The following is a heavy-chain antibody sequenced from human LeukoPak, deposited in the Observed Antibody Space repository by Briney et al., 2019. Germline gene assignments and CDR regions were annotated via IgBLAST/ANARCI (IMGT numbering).Heavy chain of an antibody. CDR3: ARVAPYSSSWGIFDY. CDR2: IWYDGSNK. V-gene: IGHV3-33*01. CDR1: GFTFSSYG. Sequence: GGSLRLSCAASGFTFSSYGTHWVRQAPGKGLEWVAVIWYDGSNKYYADSVKGRFTISRDNSKNTLYLQMNSLRAEDTAAYYCARVAPYSSSWGIFDYWGQGTLVTVSS. J-gene: IGHJ4*02. D-gene: IGHD6-13*01.